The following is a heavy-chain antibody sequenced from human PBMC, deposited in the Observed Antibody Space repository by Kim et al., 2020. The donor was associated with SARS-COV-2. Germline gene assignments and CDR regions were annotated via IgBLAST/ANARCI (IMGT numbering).Heavy chain of an antibody. J-gene: IGHJ4*02. CDR2: IYYSGST. D-gene: IGHD6-19*01. V-gene: IGHV4-31*03. Sequence: SETLSLTCTVSGGSISSGGYYWSWIRQHPGKGLEWIGYIYYSGSTYYNPSLKSRVTISVDTSKNQFSLKLSSVTAADTAVYYCARDLEYSSGWTRRYFDYWGQGRLVT. CDR3: ARDLEYSSGWTRRYFDY. CDR1: GGSISSGGYY.